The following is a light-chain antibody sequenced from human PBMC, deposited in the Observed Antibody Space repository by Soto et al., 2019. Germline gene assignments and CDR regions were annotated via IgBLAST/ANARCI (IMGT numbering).Light chain of an antibody. J-gene: IGLJ2*01. CDR3: SSYAGSNNFVL. CDR1: GSDVGGYNY. V-gene: IGLV2-8*01. CDR2: EVT. Sequence: QSALTQPPSASGFPGQSVTISCTGTGSDVGGYNYVSWYQQHPGKAPRLMIYEVTKRPSGVPDRFSASKSGNTASLTVSGLQAEDEADYYCSSYAGSNNFVLYGGGTKVTVL.